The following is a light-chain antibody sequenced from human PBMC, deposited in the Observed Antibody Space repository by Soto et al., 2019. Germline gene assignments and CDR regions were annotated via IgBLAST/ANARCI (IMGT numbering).Light chain of an antibody. V-gene: IGKV1-27*01. J-gene: IGKJ1*01. CDR1: QGISTY. CDR2: AAS. CDR3: HNYSGAPWT. Sequence: DIQMTQSPSSLSASVGDRVTITCRASQGISTYLVWYQQKPGTVPKLLIFAASTLQSGVPSRFSGRGCGTEFTLTISSLQPEDVATDYCHNYSGAPWTFGQGTKVEIK.